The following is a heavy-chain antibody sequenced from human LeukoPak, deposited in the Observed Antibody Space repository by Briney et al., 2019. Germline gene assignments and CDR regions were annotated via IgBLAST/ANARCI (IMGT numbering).Heavy chain of an antibody. V-gene: IGHV1-69*05. CDR1: GGTFNRYA. CDR2: IIPIFGTA. CDR3: ARAWEQQLVRYYFDY. D-gene: IGHD6-13*01. J-gene: IGHJ4*02. Sequence: SVTVSYKASGGTFNRYAMSWVRQAPGEGREWMGGIIPIFGTANYAQKFQGRVTITTDESTSTAYMELSSLRSEDTAVYYCARAWEQQLVRYYFDYWGQGTLVTVSS.